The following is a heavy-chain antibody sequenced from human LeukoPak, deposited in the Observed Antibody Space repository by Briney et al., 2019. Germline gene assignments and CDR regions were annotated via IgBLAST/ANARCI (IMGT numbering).Heavy chain of an antibody. CDR1: GFTFDDYA. D-gene: IGHD4-11*01. J-gene: IGHJ6*02. Sequence: LRLSCAASGFTFDDYAMHWVRQAPGKGLEWVSGISWNSGSIGYADSVKGRFTISRDNAKNSLYLQMNSLRAEDTALYYCAKGATVSYYYYGMDVWGQGTTVTVSS. CDR3: AKGATVSYYYYGMDV. V-gene: IGHV3-9*01. CDR2: ISWNSGSI.